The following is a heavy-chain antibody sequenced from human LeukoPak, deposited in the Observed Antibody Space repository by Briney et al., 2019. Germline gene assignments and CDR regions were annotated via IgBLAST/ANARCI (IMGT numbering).Heavy chain of an antibody. D-gene: IGHD3-10*01. J-gene: IGHJ4*02. Sequence: PGGPLRLSCAASGFTFSSYAMSWVRQAPGKGLEWVSAISGSGGSTYYADSVKGRFTISRDNSKNTLYLQMNSLRAEDTAVYYCAKSPTMVRGVINTKYIDYWGQGTLVTVSS. CDR2: ISGSGGST. CDR1: GFTFSSYA. V-gene: IGHV3-23*01. CDR3: AKSPTMVRGVINTKYIDY.